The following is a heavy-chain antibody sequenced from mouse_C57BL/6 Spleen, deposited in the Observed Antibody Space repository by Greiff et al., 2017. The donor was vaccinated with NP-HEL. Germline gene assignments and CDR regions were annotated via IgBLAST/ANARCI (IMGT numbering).Heavy chain of an antibody. J-gene: IGHJ2*01. V-gene: IGHV1-81*01. CDR2: IYPRSGNT. CDR1: GYTFTSYG. CDR3: ARGSYSTVVARLDY. Sequence: VKLMESGAELARPGASVKLSCKASGYTFTSYGISWVKQRTGQGLEWIGEIYPRSGNTYYNEKFKGKATLTADKSSSTAYMELRSLTSEDSAVYFCARGSYSTVVARLDYWGQGTTLTVSS. D-gene: IGHD1-1*01.